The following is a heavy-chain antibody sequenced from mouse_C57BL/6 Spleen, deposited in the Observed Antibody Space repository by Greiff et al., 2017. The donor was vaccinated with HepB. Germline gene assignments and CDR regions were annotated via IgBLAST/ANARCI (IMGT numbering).Heavy chain of an antibody. Sequence: EVKLVESGPELVKPGASVKMSCKASGYTFTDYNMHWVKQSHGKSLEWIGYINPNNGGTSYNQKFKGKATLTVNKSSSTAYMELRSLTSEDSAVYYCATDDYDGFAYWGQGTLVTVSA. V-gene: IGHV1-22*01. CDR3: ATDDYDGFAY. CDR2: INPNNGGT. D-gene: IGHD2-4*01. J-gene: IGHJ3*01. CDR1: GYTFTDYN.